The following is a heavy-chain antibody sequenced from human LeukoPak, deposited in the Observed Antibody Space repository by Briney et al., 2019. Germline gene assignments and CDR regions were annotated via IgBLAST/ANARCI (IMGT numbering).Heavy chain of an antibody. D-gene: IGHD3-22*01. CDR1: GFTFSSYA. V-gene: IGHV3-30-3*01. CDR3: ARDYYDSSGYYLFDY. Sequence: PGGSLRLSCAASGFTFSSYAMHWVRQAPGKGLEWVAVISYDGSNKYCADSVKGRFTISRDNSKNTLYLQMNSLRAEDTAVYYCARDYYDSSGYYLFDYWGQGTLVTVSS. J-gene: IGHJ4*02. CDR2: ISYDGSNK.